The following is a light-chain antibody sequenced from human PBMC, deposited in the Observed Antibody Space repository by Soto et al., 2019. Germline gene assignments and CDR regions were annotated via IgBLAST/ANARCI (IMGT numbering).Light chain of an antibody. CDR3: QQSYSDSVT. Sequence: DIPMTQSPSSLSASVGDRGTSTCRASQTISVYLNWYQQKPGKAPNLLIYASSSLQSGVTSRFSGSGSGTGFPRTINSLQPEDFATYYCQQSYSDSVTVGPGTKVDIK. J-gene: IGKJ3*01. V-gene: IGKV1-39*01. CDR1: QTISVY. CDR2: ASS.